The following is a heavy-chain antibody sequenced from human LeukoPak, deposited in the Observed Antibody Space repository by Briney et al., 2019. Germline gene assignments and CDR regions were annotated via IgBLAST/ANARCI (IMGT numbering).Heavy chain of an antibody. CDR2: IYHSGST. Sequence: SETLSLTCTVSGGSISSYYWSWIRQPPGKGLEWIGYIYHSGSTYYNPSLKSRVTISVDRSKNQFSLKLSSVTAADTAVYYCARAHSMVRGLYYFDYWGQGTLVTVSS. V-gene: IGHV4-59*12. CDR1: GGSISSYY. CDR3: ARAHSMVRGLYYFDY. J-gene: IGHJ4*02. D-gene: IGHD3-10*01.